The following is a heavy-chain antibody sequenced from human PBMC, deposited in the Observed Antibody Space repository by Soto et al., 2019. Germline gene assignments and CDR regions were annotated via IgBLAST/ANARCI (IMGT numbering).Heavy chain of an antibody. J-gene: IGHJ3*02. V-gene: IGHV4-59*01. D-gene: IGHD3-10*01. CDR1: GGSISSYY. Sequence: QVQLQESGPGLVKPSETLSLTCTVSGGSISSYYWGWIRQPPGKGLEWIGYIYYSGSTNYNPSLKSRVTISVDTSKNQFSLKLSSVTAADTAVYYCARAGGSGLDAFDIWGQGTMVTVSS. CDR3: ARAGGSGLDAFDI. CDR2: IYYSGST.